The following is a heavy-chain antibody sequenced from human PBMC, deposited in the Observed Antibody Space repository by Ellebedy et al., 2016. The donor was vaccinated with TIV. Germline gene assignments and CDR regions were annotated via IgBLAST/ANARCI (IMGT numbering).Heavy chain of an antibody. CDR2: INPSGGST. CDR1: GYTFTSYY. J-gene: IGHJ6*02. D-gene: IGHD2-2*01. Sequence: AASVKVSCKASGYTFTSYYMHWVRQAPGQGLEWMGIINPSGGSTSYAQKFQGRVTMTRDTSTSTVYMELSSLRSEDTAVYYCARDRWNLGYCSSTSCSPVYYYYYGMDVWGQGTTVTVSS. V-gene: IGHV1-46*01. CDR3: ARDRWNLGYCSSTSCSPVYYYYYGMDV.